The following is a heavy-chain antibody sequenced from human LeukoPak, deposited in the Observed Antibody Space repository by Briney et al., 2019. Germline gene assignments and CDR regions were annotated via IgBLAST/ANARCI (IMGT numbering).Heavy chain of an antibody. CDR3: AREYCSSTSCYMRGLYYYYYMDV. J-gene: IGHJ6*03. D-gene: IGHD2-2*02. CDR1: GGSIRSVDYF. CDR2: IYYNGNP. V-gene: IGHV4-30-4*08. Sequence: PSQTLSLTCTVSGGSIRSVDYFWSWIRQPPGKGLEWIGYIYYNGNPYYNPSLKSRVSISLDTSKNQFSLKLSSVTAADTAVYYCAREYCSSTSCYMRGLYYYYYMDVWGKGTTVTVSS.